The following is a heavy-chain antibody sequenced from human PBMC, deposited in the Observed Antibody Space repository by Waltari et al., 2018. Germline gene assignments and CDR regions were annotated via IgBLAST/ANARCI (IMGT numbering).Heavy chain of an antibody. Sequence: VQLVQSGAEVKKPGATVKISCKVSGYTFTDYYMHWVRQAPGQGLEWMGGIIPNCGTANYAQKFQGRVTITTDESTSTAYMELSSLRSEDTAVYYCARGNSSGYYLPAFDIWGQGTMVTVSS. D-gene: IGHD3-22*01. V-gene: IGHV1-69*05. CDR3: ARGNSSGYYLPAFDI. CDR2: IIPNCGTA. CDR1: GYTFTDYY. J-gene: IGHJ3*02.